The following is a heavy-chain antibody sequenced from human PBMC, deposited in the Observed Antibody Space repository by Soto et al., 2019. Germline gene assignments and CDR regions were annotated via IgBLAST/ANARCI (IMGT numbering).Heavy chain of an antibody. V-gene: IGHV1-69*01. D-gene: IGHD6-13*01. Sequence: QAQVVQSGAEVRKPGSSVKLSCKASEGTFNSYAIAWVRQAPGQGLEWMGGIIPYYNTLNYAQKFQDRVTITADDSTNTVYLELSSLRSDDTAVYFCASGASRWYPYFFDSWAQGTLVTVSS. CDR2: IIPYYNTL. CDR1: EGTFNSYA. J-gene: IGHJ4*02. CDR3: ASGASRWYPYFFDS.